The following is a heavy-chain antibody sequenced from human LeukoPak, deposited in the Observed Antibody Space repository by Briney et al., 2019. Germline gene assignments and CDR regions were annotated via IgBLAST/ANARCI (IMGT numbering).Heavy chain of an antibody. CDR2: IRSKANSYAT. J-gene: IGHJ4*02. CDR1: GFTFSGSG. CDR3: TSGTVGTTEVY. D-gene: IGHD1-26*01. V-gene: IGHV3-73*01. Sequence: GGSLKLSCAASGFTFSGSGLHWVRQASGKGLEWVGRIRSKANSYATACSSSVKGRFTISRDDSKNTAYLQMNSLKTEDTAVYYCTSGTVGTTEVYWGQGTLVTVSS.